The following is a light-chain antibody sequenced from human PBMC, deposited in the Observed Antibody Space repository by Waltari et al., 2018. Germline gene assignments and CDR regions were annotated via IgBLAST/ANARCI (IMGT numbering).Light chain of an antibody. V-gene: IGKV1-9*01. CDR2: AAS. CDR1: QGISNY. Sequence: IQLTQSPSSLSASVGDRVTSTCRASQGISNYLAGYQQKQGKAPKLLSYAASTLQSGVPSRFSGSGSGTDFTRTISSLQPEDFATYYCQQLNSYQWTFGQGTKVEIK. J-gene: IGKJ1*01. CDR3: QQLNSYQWT.